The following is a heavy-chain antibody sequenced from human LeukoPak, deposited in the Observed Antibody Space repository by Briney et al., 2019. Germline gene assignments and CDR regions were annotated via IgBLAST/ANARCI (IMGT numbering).Heavy chain of an antibody. D-gene: IGHD3-22*01. J-gene: IGHJ4*02. CDR3: ARDTSGYDDY. CDR1: GGSITSVDYY. V-gene: IGHV4-30-4*01. CDR2: IYYSGSA. Sequence: KTSETLSLTCTVSGGSITSVDYYWSWIRQPPGKGLEWIGYIYYSGSAHYNPSLKSRITISVDTSKNQFSLKLSSVTAADTAVYYWARDTSGYDDYWGQGTLVTVSS.